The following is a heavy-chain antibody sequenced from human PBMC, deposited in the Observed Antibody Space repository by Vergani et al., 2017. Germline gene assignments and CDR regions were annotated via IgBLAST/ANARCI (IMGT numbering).Heavy chain of an antibody. J-gene: IGHJ4*02. D-gene: IGHD3-10*01. V-gene: IGHV4-34*01. CDR3: ASLTYDYGSGSSN. CDR2: INHSGST. CDR1: GGSFSGYY. Sequence: QVQLQQWGAGLLKPSETLSLTCAVYGGSFSGYYWSWIRQPPGQGLEWIGEINHSGSTNYNPSLKSRVTISVDTSKNQFSRKRSAGTAADTAVYYWASLTYDYGSGSSNWGQGTLVTVSS.